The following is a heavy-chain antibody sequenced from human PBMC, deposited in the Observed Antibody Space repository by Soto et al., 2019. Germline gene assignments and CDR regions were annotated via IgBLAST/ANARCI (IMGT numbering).Heavy chain of an antibody. J-gene: IGHJ3*02. V-gene: IGHV1-2*02. D-gene: IGHD1-26*01. CDR2: INPNSGGT. Sequence: ASVKVSCTASGSTFTGYYMHWVRQAPGQGLEWMGWINPNSGGTNYAQKFQGRVTMTRDTSISTAYMELSRLRSDDTAVYYCARVKVGAPDAFDIWGQGTMVTVSS. CDR1: GSTFTGYY. CDR3: ARVKVGAPDAFDI.